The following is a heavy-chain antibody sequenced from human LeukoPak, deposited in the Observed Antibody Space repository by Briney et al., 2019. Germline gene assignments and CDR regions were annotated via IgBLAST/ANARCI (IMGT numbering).Heavy chain of an antibody. V-gene: IGHV3-30*02. J-gene: IGHJ6*03. Sequence: PGGSLRLSCAASGFTFSSYGMHWVRQAPGKGLEWVAVIRFYGSNKYYADSVKGRFTISRDNSKNTLYLQMSGLRAEDTAVYYCAKGNCGGDCYTYYYFYMDVWGKGTTVTVSS. CDR3: AKGNCGGDCYTYYYFYMDV. D-gene: IGHD2-21*02. CDR1: GFTFSSYG. CDR2: IRFYGSNK.